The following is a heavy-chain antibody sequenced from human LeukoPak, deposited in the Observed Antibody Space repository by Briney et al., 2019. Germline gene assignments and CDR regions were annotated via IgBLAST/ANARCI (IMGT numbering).Heavy chain of an antibody. Sequence: SETLSLTCTVSAGSISSGDYYWSWIRQPAGKGLEWIGRICSPGTNYNYNPSLKSRVTISIDTSKNQFSLKLTSVTAADTAVYYCARGIGTSYDSSRDAFDMWGQGTMVTVSS. D-gene: IGHD3-22*01. V-gene: IGHV4-61*02. CDR2: ICSPGTN. CDR3: ARGIGTSYDSSRDAFDM. CDR1: AGSISSGDYY. J-gene: IGHJ3*02.